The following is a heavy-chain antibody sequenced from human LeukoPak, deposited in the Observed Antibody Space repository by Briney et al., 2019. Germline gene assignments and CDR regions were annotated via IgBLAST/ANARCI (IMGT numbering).Heavy chain of an antibody. CDR2: ISYDGSNQ. D-gene: IGHD1-26*01. V-gene: IGHV3-30*03. CDR3: ARGSGSYSDAFDI. Sequence: GGSLRLSCATSGFTFDSYGMHWVRQAPGKGLEWVAVISYDGSNQAYADSVKGRFTISRDNAKNSLYLQMNSLRAEDTAVYYCARGSGSYSDAFDIWGQGTMVTVSS. CDR1: GFTFDSYG. J-gene: IGHJ3*02.